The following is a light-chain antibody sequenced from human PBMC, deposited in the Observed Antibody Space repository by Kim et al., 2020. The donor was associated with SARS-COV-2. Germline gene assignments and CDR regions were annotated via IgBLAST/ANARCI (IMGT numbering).Light chain of an antibody. Sequence: DIQMTQSPSTLSASVGDRVTITCRASQSIGIWLAWYQQKPGKAPKVLVYKASSLERGVPSRFSGTGSGTEFTLTINSLQPDDFATYHCQQFHSSLWTFGQGTKVDIK. J-gene: IGKJ1*01. CDR2: KAS. CDR1: QSIGIW. CDR3: QQFHSSLWT. V-gene: IGKV1-5*03.